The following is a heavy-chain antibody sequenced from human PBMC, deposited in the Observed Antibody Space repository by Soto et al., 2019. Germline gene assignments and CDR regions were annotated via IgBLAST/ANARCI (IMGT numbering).Heavy chain of an antibody. V-gene: IGHV3-30*18. Sequence: GSLRLSCAASGFTFSSYGMHWVRQAPGKGLEWVAVISYDGSNKYYADSVKGRFTISRDNSKNTLYLQMNSLRAEYTAVYYCAKEAGSYSQTDAFDIWGQGTMVTVSS. J-gene: IGHJ3*02. CDR1: GFTFSSYG. CDR2: ISYDGSNK. D-gene: IGHD1-26*01. CDR3: AKEAGSYSQTDAFDI.